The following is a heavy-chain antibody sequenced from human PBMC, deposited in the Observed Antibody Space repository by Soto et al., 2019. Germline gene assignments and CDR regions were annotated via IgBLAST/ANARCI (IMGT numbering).Heavy chain of an antibody. V-gene: IGHV1-2*04. CDR1: GYTFTGYY. J-gene: IGHJ6*02. Sequence: QVQLVQSGAEVKKPGASVKVSCKASGYTFTGYYMHWVRQAPGQGLEWMGWINPNSGGTNYAQKFHGWVTMTRDTSISTSYMELGRLRSDYTAVYYCARDQEASSSLRLRDYYYGMDVWVQETTVTVSS. CDR3: ARDQEASSSLRLRDYYYGMDV. CDR2: INPNSGGT. D-gene: IGHD6-6*01.